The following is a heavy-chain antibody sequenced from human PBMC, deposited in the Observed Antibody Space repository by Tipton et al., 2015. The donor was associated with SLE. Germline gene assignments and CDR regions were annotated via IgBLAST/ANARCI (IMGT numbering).Heavy chain of an antibody. CDR3: AIVLDWSVAGTDYFRH. CDR1: GFTFSSYW. D-gene: IGHD6-19*01. CDR2: INSDGSST. V-gene: IGHV3-74*03. J-gene: IGHJ1*01. Sequence: SLRLSCAASGFTFSSYWMHWVRQAPGKGLVWVSRINSDGSSTTYADSVKGRFTISRDNAKNTLYLQMNSLRAEDTAVDYCAIVLDWSVAGTDYFRHWGQGTLVTVSS.